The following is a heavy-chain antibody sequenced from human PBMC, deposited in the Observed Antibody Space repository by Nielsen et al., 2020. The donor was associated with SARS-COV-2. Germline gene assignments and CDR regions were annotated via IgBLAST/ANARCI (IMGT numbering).Heavy chain of an antibody. V-gene: IGHV3-23*01. CDR3: AKHEGED. D-gene: IGHD3-10*01. CDR1: GFNFNNYA. J-gene: IGHJ4*02. CDR2: ISESGGAT. Sequence: GESLKISCAASGFNFNNYAMTWVRQAPGKGLEWVSAISESGGATYYTDSVKGRFTISRDNSRNTLYLEMNSLRADDTAVYYCAKHEGEDWGQGTLVTVSS.